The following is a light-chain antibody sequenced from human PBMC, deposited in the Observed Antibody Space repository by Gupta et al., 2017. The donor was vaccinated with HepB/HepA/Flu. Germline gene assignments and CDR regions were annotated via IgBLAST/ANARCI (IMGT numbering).Light chain of an antibody. CDR2: TTS. CDR1: QSINGY. V-gene: IGKV1-39*01. CDR3: QQGDSAPFT. J-gene: IGKJ3*01. Sequence: DIQMTQSPSSLSASVGDRVTITCRPSQSINGYLNWYQQKPGKAPKLLLHTTSTLQSGVTSRFSGSGSGTDFTLTISRMQPEDFATYYCQQGDSAPFTFGQGTIVDIE.